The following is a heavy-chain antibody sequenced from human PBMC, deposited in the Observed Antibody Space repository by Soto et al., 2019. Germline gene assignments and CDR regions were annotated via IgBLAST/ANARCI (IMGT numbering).Heavy chain of an antibody. V-gene: IGHV1-2*04. CDR3: ARGGRRAHGMVV. D-gene: IGHD1-26*01. Sequence: TGQGLEWMGWINPTSGGTNYAQKFQGWVTMTRDTSISTAYMELSRLRSDDTAVYYCARGGRRAHGMVVWGQGTTVTVSS. J-gene: IGHJ6*02. CDR2: INPTSGGT.